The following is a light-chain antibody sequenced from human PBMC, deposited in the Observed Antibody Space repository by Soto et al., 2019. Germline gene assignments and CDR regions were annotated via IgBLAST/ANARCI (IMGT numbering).Light chain of an antibody. V-gene: IGLV2-11*01. Sequence: QSALTQPRSVSGSPGQSVTISCTGTSSDVGGYNYVSWYQQHPGKAPKLMIYDVSKWPSGVPDRFSGSKSGNTASLTISGPQAEDEADYYCCSYAGSYTFVFGTATKLTVL. CDR3: CSYAGSYTFV. CDR2: DVS. CDR1: SSDVGGYNY. J-gene: IGLJ1*01.